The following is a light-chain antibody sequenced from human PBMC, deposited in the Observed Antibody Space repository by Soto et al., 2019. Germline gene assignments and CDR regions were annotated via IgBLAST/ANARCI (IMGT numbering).Light chain of an antibody. V-gene: IGKV1-5*03. CDR3: QQYNSYSIT. CDR2: KAS. J-gene: IGKJ3*01. Sequence: DIQMTQSPSTLSASVGDRVTLTCRASQSISSWLAWYQQKPGKAPTLLIYKASSLESGVPSRFSGSGSGTEFTLTISSLQPDDFATYYCQQYNSYSITFGPGTKVDIK. CDR1: QSISSW.